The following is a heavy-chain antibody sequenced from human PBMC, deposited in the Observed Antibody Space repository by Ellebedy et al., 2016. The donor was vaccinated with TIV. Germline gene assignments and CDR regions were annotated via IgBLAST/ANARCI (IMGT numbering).Heavy chain of an antibody. V-gene: IGHV1-69*13. CDR3: ARGYYDILTGYYKPGGY. Sequence: ASVKVSCKASGGTFSSYAISWVRQAPGQGLEWMGGIIPIFGTANYAQKFQGRVTITADESTSTAYMELSSLRSEDTAVYYCARGYYDILTGYYKPGGYWGQGTLVTVSS. J-gene: IGHJ4*02. CDR2: IIPIFGTA. D-gene: IGHD3-9*01. CDR1: GGTFSSYA.